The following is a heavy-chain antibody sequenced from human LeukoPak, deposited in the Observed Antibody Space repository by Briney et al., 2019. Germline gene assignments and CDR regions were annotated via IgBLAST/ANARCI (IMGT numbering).Heavy chain of an antibody. D-gene: IGHD1-14*01. CDR2: ISWNSGIT. V-gene: IGHV3-9*01. Sequence: PGGSLRLSCAVSGFTFHDYAMHWVRQAPGKGLEWVSGISWNSGITGYADSVKGRFTISRDNGKNSLYLEMNSLRPEDTALYYCARGPESDYWGQGTLVTVSS. J-gene: IGHJ4*02. CDR1: GFTFHDYA. CDR3: ARGPESDY.